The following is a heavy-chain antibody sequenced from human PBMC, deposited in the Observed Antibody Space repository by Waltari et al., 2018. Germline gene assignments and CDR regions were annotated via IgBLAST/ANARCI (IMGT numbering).Heavy chain of an antibody. CDR1: GFTISSNA. V-gene: IGHV3-23*01. Sequence: EVQLLESGGALVQPGGSLRLSCAASGFTISSNAMSWVRQAPGKGLEWVSVISSSGGTIYYADSVKGRFTISRDYSKNTLYLQMNNLRAGDTAVYFCAKWDRVIVSEGGAFDIWGQGTMVTVSS. CDR3: AKWDRVIVSEGGAFDI. J-gene: IGHJ3*02. D-gene: IGHD3-22*01. CDR2: ISSSGGTI.